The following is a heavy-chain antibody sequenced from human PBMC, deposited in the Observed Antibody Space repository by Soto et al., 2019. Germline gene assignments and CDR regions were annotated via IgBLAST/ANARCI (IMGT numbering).Heavy chain of an antibody. CDR3: AISSPPPNIVVVVAAPAPFDY. V-gene: IGHV3-23*01. Sequence: EVQLLESGGGLVQPGGSLRLSCAASGFTFSSYAMSWVRQAPGKGLEWVSAISGSGGSTYYADSVKGRFTISRDNSKNTLYLQINSLRAEDTAVYYCAISSPPPNIVVVVAAPAPFDYWGQGTLVTVSS. CDR2: ISGSGGST. CDR1: GFTFSSYA. D-gene: IGHD2-15*01. J-gene: IGHJ4*02.